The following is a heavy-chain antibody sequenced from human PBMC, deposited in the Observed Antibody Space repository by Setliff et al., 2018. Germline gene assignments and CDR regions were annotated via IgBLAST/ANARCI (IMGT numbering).Heavy chain of an antibody. Sequence: PSETLSLTCAVYGGSFSGYYWSWIRQPPGKGLEWIGEINHSGSTNYNPSLKSRVTISVDTSKNQFSLKLSSVTAADTAVYYCARGQDSGWYMWGQGTLVTVSS. CDR1: GGSFSGYY. V-gene: IGHV4-34*01. CDR3: ARGQDSGWYM. D-gene: IGHD6-19*01. J-gene: IGHJ4*02. CDR2: INHSGST.